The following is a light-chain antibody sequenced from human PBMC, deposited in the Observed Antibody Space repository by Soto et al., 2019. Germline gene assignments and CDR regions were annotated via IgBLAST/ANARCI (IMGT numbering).Light chain of an antibody. J-gene: IGKJ1*01. V-gene: IGKV3-20*01. CDR3: QQYGGSPQT. CDR2: GAS. Sequence: EIVLTQSPGTLALSPGEGATLSCRASQSVSKYLAWYQQKPGQAPRLLIYGASSRATGIPDSFSGSGSGTAFTLTIRRLEPEDCAVYYCQQYGGSPQTFGQGTKVEIK. CDR1: QSVSKY.